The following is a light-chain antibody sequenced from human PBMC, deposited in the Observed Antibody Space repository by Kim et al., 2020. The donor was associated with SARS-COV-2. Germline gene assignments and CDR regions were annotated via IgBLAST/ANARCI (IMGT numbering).Light chain of an antibody. CDR3: SAWDSSLSAWV. V-gene: IGLV10-54*04. CDR1: SNEVGNEG. J-gene: IGLJ3*02. Sequence: SQTATHARTGNSNEVGNEGATWLQQHQGHPPKLLSSRNNNRPSGISERFSASRSGDTASLTITGLQPEDEADYYCSAWDSSLSAWVFGGGTKLTVL. CDR2: RNN.